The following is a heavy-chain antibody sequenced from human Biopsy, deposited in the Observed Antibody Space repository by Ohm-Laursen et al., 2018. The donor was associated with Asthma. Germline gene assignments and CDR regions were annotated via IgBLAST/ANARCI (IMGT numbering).Heavy chain of an antibody. D-gene: IGHD2-2*01. V-gene: IGHV4-39*01. Sequence: GTLSLTCSLSSGSGGYMRSGNYYWGWIRQPPGKGLEWIGNIHYSGSTYSNPSLKSRVTISVDTSKKQISLRLTSVTAADTAVYYCARHDHRWDTYADFWGQGTLVTVSS. J-gene: IGHJ4*02. CDR3: ARHDHRWDTYADF. CDR2: IHYSGST. CDR1: SGSGGYMRSGNYY.